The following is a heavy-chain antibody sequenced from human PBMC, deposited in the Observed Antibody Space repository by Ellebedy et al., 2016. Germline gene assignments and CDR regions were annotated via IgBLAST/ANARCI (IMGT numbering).Heavy chain of an antibody. V-gene: IGHV4-4*02. CDR1: GGSISSSNW. CDR3: AKVAQLRGLVDYYYYGMDV. Sequence: SETLSLXCAVSGGSISSSNWWSWVRQPPGKGLEWIGDIYHSGSTNYNPSLKSRVTISVDKSKNQFSLKLSSVTAADTAVYYCAKVAQLRGLVDYYYYGMDVWGQGTTVTVSS. J-gene: IGHJ6*02. CDR2: IYHSGST. D-gene: IGHD2-2*01.